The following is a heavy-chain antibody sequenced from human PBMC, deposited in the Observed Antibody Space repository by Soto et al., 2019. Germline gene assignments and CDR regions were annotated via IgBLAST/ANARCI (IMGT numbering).Heavy chain of an antibody. CDR1: GFTFSSYA. D-gene: IGHD2-2*01. CDR2: ISHDGSNK. Sequence: QVLLVDSGGGVVQPGRSLRLSCAASGFTFSSYAMNWVRQAPGKGLEWVALISHDGSNKYYADSVRGRFTISRDSSTNTLYLQMNSLRAADTAVYYCGRCTSTSCHLGSDYWGQGTLVTVSS. V-gene: IGHV3-30-3*01. J-gene: IGHJ4*02. CDR3: GRCTSTSCHLGSDY.